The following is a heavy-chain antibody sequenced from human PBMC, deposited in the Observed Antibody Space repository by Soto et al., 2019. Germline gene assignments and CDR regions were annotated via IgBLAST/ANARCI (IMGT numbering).Heavy chain of an antibody. CDR2: INPNSGGT. D-gene: IGHD2-2*01. CDR1: GYTFTGYY. V-gene: IGHV1-2*02. Sequence: ASVKVSCKASGYTFTGYYMHWVRQAPGQGLEWMGWINPNSGGTNYAQKFQGRVTMTRDTSISTAYMELSRLRSDDTAVYYCARYPQHYELIHSGMDVWGQGTTVTVSS. CDR3: ARYPQHYELIHSGMDV. J-gene: IGHJ6*02.